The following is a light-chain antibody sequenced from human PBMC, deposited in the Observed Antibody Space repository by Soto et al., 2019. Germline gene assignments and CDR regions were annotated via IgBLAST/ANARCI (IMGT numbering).Light chain of an antibody. CDR2: AAS. Sequence: IQLTQSPSSLSASVGDRVTITCRASQGMSSYLAWYQQKPGKAPKLLNYAASTLQSGVPSRFSGSGSGTDFTLTISGLQPEDFATYYCQLPGTFGPGTKVDVK. V-gene: IGKV1-9*01. J-gene: IGKJ3*01. CDR3: QLPGT. CDR1: QGMSSY.